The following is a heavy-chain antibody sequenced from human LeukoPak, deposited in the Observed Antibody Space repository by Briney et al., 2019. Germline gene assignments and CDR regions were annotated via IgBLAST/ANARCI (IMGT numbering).Heavy chain of an antibody. J-gene: IGHJ5*02. Sequence: ASVKVSCKASVYTFTSYGISWVRHAPRQELVWMGSITGYNANAKYSHNLQGRVTMTTDTSTSTAYMDLRSLRSDDTAVYYCARVYYYDSSGHNWFDPWGQGSLVTVSS. CDR3: ARVYYYDSSGHNWFDP. CDR2: ITGYNANA. D-gene: IGHD3-22*01. V-gene: IGHV1-18*01. CDR1: VYTFTSYG.